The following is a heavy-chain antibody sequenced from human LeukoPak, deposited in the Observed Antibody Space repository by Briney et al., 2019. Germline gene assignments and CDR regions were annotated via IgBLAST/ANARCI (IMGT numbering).Heavy chain of an antibody. CDR3: ARGHYYGSGSYYTPDFDY. J-gene: IGHJ4*02. CDR2: ISGSGGST. D-gene: IGHD3-10*01. V-gene: IGHV3-23*01. CDR1: GFTFSSYA. Sequence: GGSLRLSCAAAGFTFSSYAMSWVRQAPGKGLEWVSVISGSGGSTYYADSVKGRFTISRDNAKNSLYLEMNSLRAEDTAVYYCARGHYYGSGSYYTPDFDYWGQGTLVTVSS.